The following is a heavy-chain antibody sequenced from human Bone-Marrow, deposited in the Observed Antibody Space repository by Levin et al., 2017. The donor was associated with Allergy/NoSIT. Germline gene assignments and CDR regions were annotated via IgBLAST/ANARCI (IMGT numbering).Heavy chain of an antibody. V-gene: IGHV3-74*01. CDR1: GSTFSNYW. CDR2: ISSDGSSI. Sequence: PGWSLRLSCAASGSTFSNYWMHWVRQAPGKGLVWLSRISSDGSSIFYADSVKGRFTISRDNAKSTLYLQMNSLRAEDTAVYYCARGQMGCGGDCYSSDFWGQGSLVIVSS. CDR3: ARGQMGCGGDCYSSDF. J-gene: IGHJ4*02. D-gene: IGHD2-21*02.